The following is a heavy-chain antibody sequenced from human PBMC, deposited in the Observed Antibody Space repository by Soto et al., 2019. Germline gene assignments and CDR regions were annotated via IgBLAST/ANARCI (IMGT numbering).Heavy chain of an antibody. D-gene: IGHD3-9*01. CDR1: GFTFSNAW. CDR3: TAEDRRYSGHYYYYDGMDV. V-gene: IGHV3-15*01. J-gene: IGHJ6*02. CDR2: IKSKTDGGTT. Sequence: EVQLVESGGGLVKPGGSLRLSCAASGFTFSNAWMSWVRQAPGKGLEWVGRIKSKTDGGTTDYAAPVKGRFTISRDDSKNTMYLQMNSMKTEDSAVYYCTAEDRRYSGHYYYYDGMDVWGQGTTVTV.